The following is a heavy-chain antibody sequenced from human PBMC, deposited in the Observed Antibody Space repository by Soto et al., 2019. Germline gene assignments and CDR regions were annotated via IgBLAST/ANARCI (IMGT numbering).Heavy chain of an antibody. Sequence: PSETLSLTCTVSGGSISSSSYYWGWIRQPPGKGLEWIGYIYHSGSTYYNPSLKSRVTISVDTSKNQFSLKLSSVTAADTAVYYCARGRVLEMATHGYYFDYWGQGTLVTVSS. D-gene: IGHD5-12*01. V-gene: IGHV4-39*07. CDR3: ARGRVLEMATHGYYFDY. J-gene: IGHJ4*02. CDR2: IYHSGST. CDR1: GGSISSSSYY.